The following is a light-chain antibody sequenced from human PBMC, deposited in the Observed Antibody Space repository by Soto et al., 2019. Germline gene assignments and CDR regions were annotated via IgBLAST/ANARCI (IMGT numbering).Light chain of an antibody. J-gene: IGKJ5*01. Sequence: EIVLTQSPATLSVSPGERATLSCRASQSINNKLVWYQQKPGQAPRLLMSDAFNRAPGTPARFSGSGSGTEFTLTISSLQSEDFAVYYCQQYDSWSPITFGQGTRLEI. V-gene: IGKV3-15*01. CDR3: QQYDSWSPIT. CDR2: DAF. CDR1: QSINNK.